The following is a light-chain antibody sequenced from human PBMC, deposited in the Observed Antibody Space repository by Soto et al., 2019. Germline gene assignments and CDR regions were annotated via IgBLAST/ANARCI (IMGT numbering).Light chain of an antibody. J-gene: IGKJ3*01. CDR1: RTIGSY. CDR3: RQSYDSPCT. V-gene: IGKV1-39*01. CDR2: AAT. Sequence: DIHMTQSPSSLSASVGDRVTITCRASRTIGSYLNWYQQKPGTAPKLLIYAATSLQSGVPSRFSGSGSGAPLALTFDCLQPEGFATYYGRQSYDSPCTVGPGTKVDVK.